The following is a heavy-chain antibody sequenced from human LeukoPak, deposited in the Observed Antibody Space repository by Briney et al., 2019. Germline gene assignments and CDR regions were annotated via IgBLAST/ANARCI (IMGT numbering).Heavy chain of an antibody. D-gene: IGHD3-22*01. CDR3: ARGLYYYDSSGYYGDTFDV. J-gene: IGHJ3*01. V-gene: IGHV3-13*04. Sequence: GGSLRLSCAASGFTFSSYDMHWVRQPTGKGLEWVSGIGTTGNTYYPGSVKGRFTISRENAKNALYLQMNSLRAGDTAVYYCARGLYYYDSSGYYGDTFDVWGQGTMVIVSS. CDR1: GFTFSSYD. CDR2: IGTTGNT.